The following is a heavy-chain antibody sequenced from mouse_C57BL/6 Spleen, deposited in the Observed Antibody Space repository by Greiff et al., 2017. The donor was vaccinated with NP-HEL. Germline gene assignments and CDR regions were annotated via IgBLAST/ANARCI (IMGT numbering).Heavy chain of an antibody. Sequence: QVQLQQPGAELVMPGASVKLSCKASGYTFTSYWMHWVKQRPGQGLEWIGEIDPSDSYTNYNQKFKGKSTLTVDKSSSTAYMQLSSLTSEDSAVYYCARMGYEAMDYWGQGTSVTVSS. CDR1: GYTFTSYW. J-gene: IGHJ4*01. V-gene: IGHV1-69*01. CDR2: IDPSDSYT. D-gene: IGHD2-2*01. CDR3: ARMGYEAMDY.